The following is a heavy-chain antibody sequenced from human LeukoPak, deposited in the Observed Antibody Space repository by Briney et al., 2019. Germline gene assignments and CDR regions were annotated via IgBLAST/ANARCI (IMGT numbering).Heavy chain of an antibody. CDR3: ARHWRPKGITMIRGVRPYYYMDV. V-gene: IGHV5-51*01. D-gene: IGHD3-10*01. CDR1: GYKFTSYW. CDR2: LYPIDSDK. Sequence: GESLKISCKASGYKFTSYWIAWVRQMPGYGLEWMGSLYPIDSDKTYSPSFQGQVTISADKSISTAYLQWSSLKASDTAMYYCARHWRPKGITMIRGVRPYYYMDVWGKGTTVT. J-gene: IGHJ6*03.